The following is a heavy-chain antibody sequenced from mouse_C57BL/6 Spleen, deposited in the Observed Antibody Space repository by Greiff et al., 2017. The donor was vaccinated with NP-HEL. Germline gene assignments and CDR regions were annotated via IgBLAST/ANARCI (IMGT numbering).Heavy chain of an antibody. Sequence: ESGPGLVKPSQSLSLTCSVTGYSITSGYYWNWIRQFPGNKLEWMGYISYDGSNNYNPSLKNRISITRDTSKNQFFLKLNSVTTEDTATYYCARGEVDYYGSSYVGWYFDVWGTGTTVTVSS. CDR3: ARGEVDYYGSSYVGWYFDV. D-gene: IGHD1-1*01. J-gene: IGHJ1*03. CDR2: ISYDGSN. CDR1: GYSITSGYY. V-gene: IGHV3-6*01.